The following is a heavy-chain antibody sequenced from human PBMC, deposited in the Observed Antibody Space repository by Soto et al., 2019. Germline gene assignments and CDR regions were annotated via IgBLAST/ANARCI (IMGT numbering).Heavy chain of an antibody. J-gene: IGHJ4*02. CDR2: ISYDGSNK. CDR1: GFTFSSYG. Sequence: GGSLRLSCAASGFTFSSYGMHWVRQAPGKGLEWVAVISYDGSNKYYADSVKGRFTISRDNSKNTLYLQMNSLRAEDTAVYYCAKENTLGYSGYDWWGGYFDYWGQGTLVTVSS. CDR3: AKENTLGYSGYDWWGGYFDY. V-gene: IGHV3-30*18. D-gene: IGHD5-12*01.